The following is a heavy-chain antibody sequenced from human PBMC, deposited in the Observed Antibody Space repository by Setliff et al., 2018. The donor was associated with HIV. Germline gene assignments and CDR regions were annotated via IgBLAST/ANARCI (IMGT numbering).Heavy chain of an antibody. CDR1: GFAFDNYG. CDR3: ARDSTGADYGDYADMDV. V-gene: IGHV3-20*04. D-gene: IGHD4-17*01. J-gene: IGHJ6*03. CDR2: INWNGYKT. Sequence: PGESLKISCEASGFAFDNYGMSWVRQAPGKGLEWVSGINWNGYKTGYVDSVKGRFTISRDNAKNSLYLQMNSLRAEDTALYYCARDSTGADYGDYADMDVWGKGTTVTVSS.